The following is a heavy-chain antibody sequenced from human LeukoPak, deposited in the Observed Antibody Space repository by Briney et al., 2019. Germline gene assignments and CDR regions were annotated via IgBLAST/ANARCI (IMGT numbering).Heavy chain of an antibody. CDR3: TRSSHHYGGTFDY. CDR2: IRGKANSYAT. Sequence: GGSLKLSCAASGFTFSGSAMHWVRQASGKGLEWVGRIRGKANSYATAYAASVKGRFTISRDDSKNTAYLQMNSLKTEDTAVYYCTRSSHHYGGTFDYWGQGTLVTVSS. CDR1: GFTFSGSA. D-gene: IGHD4-23*01. J-gene: IGHJ4*02. V-gene: IGHV3-73*01.